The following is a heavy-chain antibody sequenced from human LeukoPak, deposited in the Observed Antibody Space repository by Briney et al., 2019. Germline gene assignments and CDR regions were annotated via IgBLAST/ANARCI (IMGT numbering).Heavy chain of an antibody. J-gene: IGHJ4*02. Sequence: GGSLRLSCAASGFTFSTYLMSWVRQAPGKGLEWVGNIKEDGNEKYYIDSVKGRFTISRDNAKNLLFLQINSLRAEDTAVYSCTRDEGATETTYRFDHWGQGPLVTVSS. D-gene: IGHD4-17*01. CDR1: GFTFSTYL. CDR3: TRDEGATETTYRFDH. V-gene: IGHV3-7*01. CDR2: IKEDGNEK.